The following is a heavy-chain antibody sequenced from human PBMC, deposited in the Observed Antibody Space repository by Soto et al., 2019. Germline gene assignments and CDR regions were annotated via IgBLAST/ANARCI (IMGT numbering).Heavy chain of an antibody. D-gene: IGHD3-10*01. CDR2: ISPYKGNT. Sequence: ASVKVSCKASGYTFTSCGIAWVRQAPGQGLEWMGWISPYKGNTHYAQKFQGRVTMTTDTSTSTAYMELRSLRSDDTAVHYCARDLDGSGSYYTDYWGQGTLVTVPQ. CDR1: GYTFTSCG. CDR3: ARDLDGSGSYYTDY. V-gene: IGHV1-18*01. J-gene: IGHJ4*02.